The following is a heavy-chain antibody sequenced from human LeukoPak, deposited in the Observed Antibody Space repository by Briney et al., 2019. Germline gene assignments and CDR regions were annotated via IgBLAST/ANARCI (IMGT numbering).Heavy chain of an antibody. V-gene: IGHV3-48*02. CDR3: TRDWSYSFDY. D-gene: IGHD3-10*01. J-gene: IGHJ4*02. CDR1: GFTFSSCT. CDR2: ISGSGSAM. Sequence: GGCLRLSCAASGFTFSSCTMNWVRQAPGKGPEWVSHISGSGSAMYYADSVKGRFTISRDNAKNSLYLQMNSLRDEDTALYYCTRDWSYSFDYWGQGTLVTVSS.